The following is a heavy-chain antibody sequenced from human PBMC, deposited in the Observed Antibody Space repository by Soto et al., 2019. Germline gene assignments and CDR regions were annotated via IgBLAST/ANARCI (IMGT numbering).Heavy chain of an antibody. CDR1: GFTFSSYA. V-gene: IGHV3-30-3*01. CDR2: ISYGGSNK. D-gene: IGHD1-7*01. CDR3: ARGITGTTRLSCWFDP. Sequence: PGGSLRLSCAASGFTFSSYAMHWVRQAPGKGLEWVAVISYGGSNKYYADSVKGRFTISRDNSKNTLYLQMNSLRAEDTAVYYCARGITGTTRLSCWFDPWGQGTLVTVSS. J-gene: IGHJ5*02.